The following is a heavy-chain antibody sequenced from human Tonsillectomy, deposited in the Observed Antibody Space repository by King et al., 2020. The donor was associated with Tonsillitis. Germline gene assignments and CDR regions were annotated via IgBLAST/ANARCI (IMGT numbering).Heavy chain of an antibody. CDR1: GGSISSSSYY. CDR3: ARALGSGGYDFNY. J-gene: IGHJ4*02. D-gene: IGHD5-12*01. CDR2: IYYSGST. Sequence: QLQESGPGLVKPSETLSLTCTVSGGSISSSSYYWGWIRQPPGKGLEWIGSIYYSGSTYYNPSLKSRVTISVDTSKNQFSLKLSSVTAADTAVYYCARALGSGGYDFNYWGQGTLVTVSS. V-gene: IGHV4-39*01.